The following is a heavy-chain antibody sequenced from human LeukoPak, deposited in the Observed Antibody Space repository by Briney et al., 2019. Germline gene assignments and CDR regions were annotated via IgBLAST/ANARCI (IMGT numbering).Heavy chain of an antibody. CDR1: GFTFTNYN. Sequence: TGGSLRLSCAASGFTFTNYNMNWVRQAPGKGLEWVSSISSTSNYMSYTDSLKGRFTISRDNAKNSLFLQMNSLRAEDTAVYYCARLITGPYYFDYWGQGTLVTVSS. V-gene: IGHV3-21*01. CDR2: ISSTSNYM. CDR3: ARLITGPYYFDY. J-gene: IGHJ4*02. D-gene: IGHD1-14*01.